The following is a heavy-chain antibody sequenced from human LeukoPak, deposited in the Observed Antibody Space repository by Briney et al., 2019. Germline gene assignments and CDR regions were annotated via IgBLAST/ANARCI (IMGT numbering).Heavy chain of an antibody. Sequence: PGGSLRLSCSASGFAFSSYWMHWVRQVPGKGLVWFSRINIDGSIITYADSVKGRFTISRDNAKDTLYVQMNSLRAEDTAVYYCARELRDYWYFDLWGRGTLVTVSS. J-gene: IGHJ2*01. CDR3: ARELRDYWYFDL. CDR1: GFAFSSYW. CDR2: INIDGSII. V-gene: IGHV3-74*01. D-gene: IGHD2-8*01.